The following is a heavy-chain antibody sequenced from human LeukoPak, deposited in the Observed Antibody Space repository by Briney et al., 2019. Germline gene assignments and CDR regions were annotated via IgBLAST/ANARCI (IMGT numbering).Heavy chain of an antibody. Sequence: SETLSLTCTVSSDSMSSYYWSWIRQPPGKGLEWIGYLYISGSTNYTPSLKSRVTISVDTSKNQCSLKLSSVTAADTAVYYCARRLVVGAADYFDYWGQGTLVTVSS. CDR2: LYISGST. CDR1: SDSMSSYY. V-gene: IGHV4-4*09. CDR3: ARRLVVGAADYFDY. D-gene: IGHD1-26*01. J-gene: IGHJ4*02.